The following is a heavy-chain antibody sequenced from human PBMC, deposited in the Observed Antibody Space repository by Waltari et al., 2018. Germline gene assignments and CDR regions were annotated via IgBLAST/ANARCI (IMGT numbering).Heavy chain of an antibody. J-gene: IGHJ6*02. V-gene: IGHV1-18*01. CDR3: ARERGDYSGYGQRYYGMDV. CDR1: GYTFTSDG. D-gene: IGHD5-12*01. CDR2: ISAYNGDT. Sequence: QVQMVQSGAEVKKPGASVKVSCKASGYTFTSDGISWVRQAPGQGLEWMGWISAYNGDTNYAQKVQGRVTMTTDTSTSTAYMELRSLRSDDTAVYYCARERGDYSGYGQRYYGMDVWGQGTTVTVSS.